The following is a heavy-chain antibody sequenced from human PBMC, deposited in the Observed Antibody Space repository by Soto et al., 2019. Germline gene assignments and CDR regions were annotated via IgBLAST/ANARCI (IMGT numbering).Heavy chain of an antibody. CDR2: RSHRDRST. J-gene: IGHJ6*02. Sequence: QVQLVESGGGLVKPGGSLRLSCEASGFIFSDYYMHWVRQAPGKGPGWVSYRSHRDRSTSYADSVKDRFTVSRDNAKNSVFLKINSVRAEDTAVYYCARAWNIATFGVIIMSNGMDVWGQGTTVTVSS. V-gene: IGHV3-11*01. CDR3: ARAWNIATFGVIIMSNGMDV. D-gene: IGHD3-3*01. CDR1: GFIFSDYY.